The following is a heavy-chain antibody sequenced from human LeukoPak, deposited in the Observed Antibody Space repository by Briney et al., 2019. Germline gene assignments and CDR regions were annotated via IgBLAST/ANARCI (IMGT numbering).Heavy chain of an antibody. D-gene: IGHD3-16*02. Sequence: ASMKVSCKASGYTFTGYYMHWVRQAPGHGLEWMGWINPNSGSTNYAQKFQGRVTMTRATYISTAYMELSRLRSDDTAVYDCTIPHYDYVWGSYLNWFDPWGQGSLVTVSS. CDR3: TIPHYDYVWGSYLNWFDP. V-gene: IGHV1-2*02. J-gene: IGHJ5*02. CDR1: GYTFTGYY. CDR2: INPNSGST.